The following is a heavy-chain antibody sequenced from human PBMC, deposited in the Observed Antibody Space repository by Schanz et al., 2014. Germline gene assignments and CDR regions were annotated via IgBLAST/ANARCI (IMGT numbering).Heavy chain of an antibody. J-gene: IGHJ4*02. D-gene: IGHD2-2*01. CDR1: GFTFRDYY. CDR2: ISSGSSYA. Sequence: GQLVESGGGLVKPGGSLRLSCAASGFTFRDYYMSWIRQAPGKGLEWVSDISSGSSYANYADSVKGRFTISRDNSKNTLYLQMNSLRAEDTAVYYCAKDLLYGAPMPLNHLDYWGQGTLVTVSS. CDR3: AKDLLYGAPMPLNHLDY. V-gene: IGHV3-11*05.